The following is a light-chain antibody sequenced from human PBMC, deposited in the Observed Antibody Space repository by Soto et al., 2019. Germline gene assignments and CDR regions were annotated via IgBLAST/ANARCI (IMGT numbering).Light chain of an antibody. J-gene: IGKJ3*01. CDR3: QQYDNFPFT. Sequence: DLQMTQSPSSLSASVGDRVTITCQASHDINNYLNWYQQKPGKAPKLLIYDASSLEKGVPSRFSGSGSGTDFTFTISSLQPEDIATYYCQQYDNFPFTFGPGTKVDI. CDR1: HDINNY. V-gene: IGKV1-33*01. CDR2: DAS.